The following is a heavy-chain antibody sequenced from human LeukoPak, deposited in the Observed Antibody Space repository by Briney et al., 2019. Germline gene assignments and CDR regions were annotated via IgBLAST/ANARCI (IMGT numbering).Heavy chain of an antibody. D-gene: IGHD6-13*01. J-gene: IGHJ6*03. CDR1: GGSISSYY. CDR2: IYYSGST. Sequence: SETLSLTCTVSGGSISSYYWSWIRQPPGKGLEWIGYIYYSGSTNYSPSLKSRVTISVDTSKNQFSLKLSSVTAADTAVYYCARDGYSNTYYYYMDVWGKGTTVTVS. V-gene: IGHV4-59*01. CDR3: ARDGYSNTYYYYMDV.